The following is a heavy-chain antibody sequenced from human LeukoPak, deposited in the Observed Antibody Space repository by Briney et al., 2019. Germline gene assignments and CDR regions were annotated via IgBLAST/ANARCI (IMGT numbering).Heavy chain of an antibody. J-gene: IGHJ4*02. CDR1: GYTFNDHN. CDR3: ASPSGSSWYSKYYFVH. V-gene: IGHV1-2*02. CDR2: INPNSGAT. Sequence: ATVKVSCKASGYTFNDHNMHWIRQAPGQGLEWMGWINPNSGATNYAQKFQGRVTMTRDTSTSTYLELNRLRSDDTAVYYCASPSGSSWYSKYYFVHWGQGTLVTVSS. D-gene: IGHD6-13*01.